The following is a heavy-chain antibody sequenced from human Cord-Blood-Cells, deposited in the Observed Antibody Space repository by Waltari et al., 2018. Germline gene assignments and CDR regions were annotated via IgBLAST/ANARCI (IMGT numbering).Heavy chain of an antibody. D-gene: IGHD6-6*01. CDR3: ARATDSSSYYYYGMDV. V-gene: IGHV5-51*03. CDR2: IYPGDSDT. J-gene: IGHJ6*02. Sequence: EVQLVQSGAEVKKPGESLKISCKGSGYSFTSYWIGGVRQMPGKGLEWMGIIYPGDSDTRYSPSFQGQVTISADKSICTAYLQWSSLKASDTAMYYCARATDSSSYYYYGMDVWGQGTTVTVSS. CDR1: GYSFTSYW.